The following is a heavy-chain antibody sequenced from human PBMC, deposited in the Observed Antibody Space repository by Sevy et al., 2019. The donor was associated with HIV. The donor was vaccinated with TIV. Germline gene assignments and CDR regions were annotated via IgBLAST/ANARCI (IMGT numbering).Heavy chain of an antibody. CDR2: ISGSGNT. Sequence: GGSLRLSCAASGFTFSSYAMSWVRQAPGKGLEWVSAISGSGNTYYADSVKGRFTISRDIPKNTLFLQMNSLRAEDTAVYYCAKDRSHIIMIRGVVIFDYWGQGTLVTVSS. D-gene: IGHD3-10*01. CDR1: GFTFSSYA. CDR3: AKDRSHIIMIRGVVIFDY. J-gene: IGHJ4*02. V-gene: IGHV3-23*01.